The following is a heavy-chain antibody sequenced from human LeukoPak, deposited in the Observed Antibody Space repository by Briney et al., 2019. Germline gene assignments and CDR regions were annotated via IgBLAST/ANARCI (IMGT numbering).Heavy chain of an antibody. CDR1: GGSISSSNW. J-gene: IGHJ4*02. CDR2: IYHSGST. V-gene: IGHV4-4*02. Sequence: SETLSLTCAVSGGSISSSNWWSWVRQPPGKGLEWIGQIYHSGSTNYNPSLKSRVAMSIDKSKNQFSLKLSSVTAADTAVYYCARVTYCSGGSCYSAVLYYFDYWGQGTLVTVSS. D-gene: IGHD2-15*01. CDR3: ARVTYCSGGSCYSAVLYYFDY.